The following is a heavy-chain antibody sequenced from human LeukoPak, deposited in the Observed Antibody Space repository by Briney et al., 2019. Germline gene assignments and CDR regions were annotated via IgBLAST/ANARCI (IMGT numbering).Heavy chain of an antibody. D-gene: IGHD3-16*01. J-gene: IGHJ6*02. CDR3: ASTITDLRLPYYYGMDV. Sequence: SQTLSLTCTVSGGSISSGSYYWSWIRQPAGKGLEWIGRIYTSGSTNYNPSLKSRVTISVDTSKNQFSLKLSSVTAADTAVYYCASTITDLRLPYYYGMDVWGQGTTVTVSS. CDR2: IYTSGST. V-gene: IGHV4-61*02. CDR1: GGSISSGSYY.